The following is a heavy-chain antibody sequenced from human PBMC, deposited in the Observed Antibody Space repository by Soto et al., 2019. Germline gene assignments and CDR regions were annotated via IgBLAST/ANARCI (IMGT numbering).Heavy chain of an antibody. V-gene: IGHV1-69*12. CDR2: IIPIFGTA. Sequence: QVQLVQSGAEVKKPGSSVKVSCKASGGTFNSYAISWVRQAPGQGLECMGGIIPIFGTANYAQKFQGRVTITADESTSTAYMALSSLRSEDTAVYYCASIRDGYNLHYYYGMDVWGQGTTVTVSS. J-gene: IGHJ6*02. CDR1: GGTFNSYA. CDR3: ASIRDGYNLHYYYGMDV. D-gene: IGHD5-12*01.